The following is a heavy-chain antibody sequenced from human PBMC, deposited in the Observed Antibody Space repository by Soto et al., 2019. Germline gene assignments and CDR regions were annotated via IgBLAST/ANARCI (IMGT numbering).Heavy chain of an antibody. V-gene: IGHV3-23*01. D-gene: IGHD3-16*01. CDR1: GFNFDNYG. Sequence: PGGSLRLSCVAYGFNFDNYGMSWVRQAPGEGLEWVSAIKNDGTSTYYAASVEDRFTISRDNSKNTLYLQLNSLRAEDTAVYYCAQLGLMTFSHKHYFNHWGRGTLVTVSS. CDR2: IKNDGTST. J-gene: IGHJ4*02. CDR3: AQLGLMTFSHKHYFNH.